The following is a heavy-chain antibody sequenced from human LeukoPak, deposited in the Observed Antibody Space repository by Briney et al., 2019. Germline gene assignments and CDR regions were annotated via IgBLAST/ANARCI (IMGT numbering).Heavy chain of an antibody. D-gene: IGHD6-13*01. J-gene: IGHJ6*02. Sequence: GASVKVSCKASGYTFTSYDINWVRQATGQGLEWMGWMNPNSGNTGYAQKFQGRVTMTRNTSISTAYMELSSLRSEDTAVYYCARGGAAAGTFPYYYYGMDVWGQGTTVTVSS. CDR1: GYTFTSYD. CDR2: MNPNSGNT. V-gene: IGHV1-8*01. CDR3: ARGGAAAGTFPYYYYGMDV.